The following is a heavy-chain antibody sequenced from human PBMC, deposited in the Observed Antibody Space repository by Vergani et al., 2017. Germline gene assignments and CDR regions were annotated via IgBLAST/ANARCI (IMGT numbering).Heavy chain of an antibody. J-gene: IGHJ5*02. CDR1: GGSVSSGSYY. CDR3: ARATYYDFWSGYSNWFDP. V-gene: IGHV4-61*01. D-gene: IGHD3-3*01. Sequence: QVQLQESGPGLVKPSETLSLTCTVSGGSVSSGSYYWSWIRQPPGKGLEWIGYIYYSGSTNYNPSLKSRVTISVETSKNQFSLKLSSVTAADTAVYYCARATYYDFWSGYSNWFDPWGQGTLVTVSA. CDR2: IYYSGST.